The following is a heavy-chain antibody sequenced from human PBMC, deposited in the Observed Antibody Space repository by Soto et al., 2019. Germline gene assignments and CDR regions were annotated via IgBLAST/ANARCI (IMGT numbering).Heavy chain of an antibody. CDR2: ISGSGGST. CDR3: AKDPLRSSRHWGPFNWFDP. CDR1: GFTFSSYA. V-gene: IGHV3-23*01. D-gene: IGHD3-16*01. Sequence: EVQLLESGGGLVQPGGSLRLSCAASGFTFSSYAMSWFRQAPGKGLEWVSAISGSGGSTYYADSVKGRFTISRDNSKNTLYLQMNSLRAEDTAVYYCAKDPLRSSRHWGPFNWFDPWGQGTLVTVSS. J-gene: IGHJ5*02.